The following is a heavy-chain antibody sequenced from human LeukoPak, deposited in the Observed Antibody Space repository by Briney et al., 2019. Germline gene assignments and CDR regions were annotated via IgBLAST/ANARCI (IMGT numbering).Heavy chain of an antibody. Sequence: ASVKVSCKASGYTLTSYDINWVRQATGQGLEWMGWMNPNSGNTGYAQKFQGRVTMTRNTSISTAYMGLSRLRSEDTAVYYCARGPNNSYKRSVYESANWAQGPLAPASS. J-gene: IGHJ4*02. V-gene: IGHV1-8*01. CDR2: MNPNSGNT. CDR3: ARGPNNSYKRSVYESAN. CDR1: GYTLTSYD. D-gene: IGHD3-22*01.